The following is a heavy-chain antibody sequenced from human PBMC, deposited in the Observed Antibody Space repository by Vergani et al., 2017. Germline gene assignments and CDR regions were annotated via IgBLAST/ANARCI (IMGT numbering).Heavy chain of an antibody. V-gene: IGHV1-46*01. CDR1: GYTFTSYY. CDR2: INPSGGST. J-gene: IGHJ5*02. Sequence: QVQLVQSGAEVKKPGASVKVSCQASGYTFTSYYIHWVRQAPGQGLEWMGVINPSGGSTNYAQNFQGRVTMTRDTSTSTVFMELSSLRSEETAVYYCARGCGSXSCYKRGEDWFDPWCQGTLVTVSS. CDR3: ARGCGSXSCYKRGEDWFDP. D-gene: IGHD2-2*02.